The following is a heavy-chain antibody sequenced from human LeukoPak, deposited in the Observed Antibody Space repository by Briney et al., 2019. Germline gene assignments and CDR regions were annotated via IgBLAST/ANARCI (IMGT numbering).Heavy chain of an antibody. CDR3: ARGAHYGYNWFDP. CDR1: GGSFSGYY. V-gene: IGHV4-34*01. Sequence: SETLPLTCAVYGGSFSGYYWSWIRQPPGEGLEWIGEINHSGSTNYNPSLKSRVTISVDTSKNQFSLKLSSVTAADTAVYYCARGAHYGYNWFDPWGQGTLVTVSS. D-gene: IGHD4-17*01. J-gene: IGHJ5*02. CDR2: INHSGST.